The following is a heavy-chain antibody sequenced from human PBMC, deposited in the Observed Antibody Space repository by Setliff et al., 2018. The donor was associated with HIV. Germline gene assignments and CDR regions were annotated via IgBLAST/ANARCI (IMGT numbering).Heavy chain of an antibody. J-gene: IGHJ3*01. CDR2: INQDGSEK. Sequence: GSLRLSCAASGFTFSSYWMTWVRQAPGRGLEWVANINQDGSEKYYVDSMKGRFTMSRDNAKNSLYLQMNSLRADDTAVYYCARAIGDVPERTVFDVWGQGTMVTVSS. CDR3: ARAIGDVPERTVFDV. V-gene: IGHV3-7*01. CDR1: GFTFSSYW. D-gene: IGHD2-21*01.